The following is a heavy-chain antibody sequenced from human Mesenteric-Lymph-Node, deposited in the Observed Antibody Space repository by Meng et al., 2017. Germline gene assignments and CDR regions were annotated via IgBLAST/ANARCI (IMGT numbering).Heavy chain of an antibody. V-gene: IGHV4-39*01. Sequence: LPESGPGLVKASGNLVPPCPCSGCSLSSSSFFWGWVRQPPRKGVELIGNIYYSGTTYYNPSLKSRVTISVDTSKNQFSLKLSSVSAADTAVYYCARLGDCRSTNCLDYWGQGTLVTVSS. CDR1: GCSLSSSSFF. D-gene: IGHD2-2*01. J-gene: IGHJ4*02. CDR3: ARLGDCRSTNCLDY. CDR2: IYYSGTT.